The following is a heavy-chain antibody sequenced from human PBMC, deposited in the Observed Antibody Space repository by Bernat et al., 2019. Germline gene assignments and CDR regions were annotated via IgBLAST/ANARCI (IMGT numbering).Heavy chain of an antibody. V-gene: IGHV3-21*01. Sequence: EVQLVESGGGLVKPGGSLRLSCAASGFTFSSYSMNWVRQAPGKGLEWVSSISSSSSYIYYADSVKGRFTISRDNAKNSLYLQMNSLRAEDTAVYYCARDDQHPCSGGSCYSIGYAFDIWGQGTMVTVSS. J-gene: IGHJ3*02. CDR2: ISSSSSYI. CDR3: ARDDQHPCSGGSCYSIGYAFDI. CDR1: GFTFSSYS. D-gene: IGHD2-15*01.